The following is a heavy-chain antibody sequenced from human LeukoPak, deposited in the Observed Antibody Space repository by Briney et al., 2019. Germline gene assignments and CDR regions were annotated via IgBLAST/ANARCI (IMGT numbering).Heavy chain of an antibody. V-gene: IGHV4-4*07. D-gene: IGHD5-12*01. CDR1: GGSISSYY. Sequence: PSETLSLTCTVSGGSISSYYWGWIRQPAGKGLEWIGRIYTSGSTNYNPSLKSRVTISVDTSKNQFSLKLSSVTAADTAVYYCARGSRLGGYDWYYYYYMDVWGKGTTVTISS. CDR3: ARGSRLGGYDWYYYYYMDV. J-gene: IGHJ6*03. CDR2: IYTSGST.